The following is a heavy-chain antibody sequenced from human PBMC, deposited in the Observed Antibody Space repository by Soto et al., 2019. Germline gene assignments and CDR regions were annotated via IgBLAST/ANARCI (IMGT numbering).Heavy chain of an antibody. V-gene: IGHV3-30-3*01. D-gene: IGHD4-17*01. Sequence: QVQLVESGGGVVQPGRSLRLSCAASGFTISSYAMHWVRQAPGQGLEWVAVISYDGSNKYYADSVKGRFTISRDNSKNTLYLQMNSLRAEDTAVYYCARSGSTVTTAVGWYFDLWGRGTLVTVSS. CDR2: ISYDGSNK. CDR3: ARSGSTVTTAVGWYFDL. J-gene: IGHJ2*01. CDR1: GFTISSYA.